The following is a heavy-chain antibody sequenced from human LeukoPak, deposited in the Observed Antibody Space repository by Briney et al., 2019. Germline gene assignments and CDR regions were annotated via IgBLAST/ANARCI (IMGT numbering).Heavy chain of an antibody. CDR1: GGSISSSPHY. Sequence: ASETLSLTCTVSGGSISSSPHYWGWIRQPPGKGLEWIGSIYYSGSSYYIPSLKSRVIVSVDTSKNQFSLRLSSLTVADTAVYYCARQFWGGASYRFDYWGQGALVTVSS. D-gene: IGHD1-26*01. CDR2: IYYSGSS. CDR3: ARQFWGGASYRFDY. V-gene: IGHV4-39*01. J-gene: IGHJ4*02.